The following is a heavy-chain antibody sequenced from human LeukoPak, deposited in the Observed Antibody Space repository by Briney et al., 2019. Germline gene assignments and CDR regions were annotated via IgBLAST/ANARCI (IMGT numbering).Heavy chain of an antibody. CDR1: GFTFSSYA. Sequence: GRSLRLSCAASGFTFSSYAMHWVRQAPGKGLEWVAVIAYAGNNKYYADSVKGRFTISRDNSKSTLYLQMNSLRAEDTAVYYCALHGSGWYSTGRRRLDYWGQGTLVTVSS. CDR2: IAYAGNNK. D-gene: IGHD6-19*01. CDR3: ALHGSGWYSTGRRRLDY. V-gene: IGHV3-30-3*01. J-gene: IGHJ4*02.